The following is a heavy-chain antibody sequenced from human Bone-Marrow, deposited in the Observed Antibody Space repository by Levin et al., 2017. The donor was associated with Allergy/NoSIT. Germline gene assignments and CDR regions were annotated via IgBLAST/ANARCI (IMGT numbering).Heavy chain of an antibody. CDR2: VSGDGGLT. CDR1: GFIFSSHA. Sequence: GESLKISCAASGFIFSSHAMTWVRQAPGRGLEWVSTVSGDGGLTLYADSVKGRFTISRDSSRDTVFLQMNSLRVEDTAVYYCAKKLGIAVAGTSWSFDHWGQGTLVTVSS. V-gene: IGHV3-23*01. CDR3: AKKLGIAVAGTSWSFDH. D-gene: IGHD6-19*01. J-gene: IGHJ4*02.